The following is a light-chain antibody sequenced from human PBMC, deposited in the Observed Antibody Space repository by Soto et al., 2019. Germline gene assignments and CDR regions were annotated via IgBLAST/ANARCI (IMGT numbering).Light chain of an antibody. CDR2: AAS. J-gene: IGKJ4*01. CDR1: QSISTY. CDR3: QQSSSTPPLT. Sequence: DIQMTQSPSSLSASVGDRVTITCRASQSISTYLNWYQQKPGKAPKLLIYAASSFQSGVPSRFSGSGSGTDFTLTISSLQPEDFATYYCQQSSSTPPLTFGGGTKVEIK. V-gene: IGKV1-39*01.